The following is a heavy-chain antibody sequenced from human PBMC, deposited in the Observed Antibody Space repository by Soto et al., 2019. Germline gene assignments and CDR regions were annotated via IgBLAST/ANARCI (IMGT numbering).Heavy chain of an antibody. V-gene: IGHV3-21*03. CDR2: ISCSTSYI. Sequence: EVQLVESGGGLVKPGGSLRLSCAASGFTFSSYSMNWVRQAPGKGLEWVSSISCSTSYIYYADSVKGRFTISRDNAQSSLYLQMNRMRAEDTAVYYCARVVDYCDPYYYYGMDVCGEGTTVTVSS. J-gene: IGHJ6*04. CDR1: GFTFSSYS. CDR3: ARVVDYCDPYYYYGMDV. D-gene: IGHD3-22*01.